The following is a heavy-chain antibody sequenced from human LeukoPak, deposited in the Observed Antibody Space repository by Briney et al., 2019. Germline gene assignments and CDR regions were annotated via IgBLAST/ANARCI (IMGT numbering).Heavy chain of an antibody. CDR1: GCTFSSYS. Sequence: GGSLRLSCAASGCTFSSYSMNWVRQAPGKGLQWVSSISSSSSYIYYADSVKGRFTTSRDNAKNSLYLQMNSLRAEDTAVYYCARSIYDSSGYPLPYFDYWGQGTLVTVSS. V-gene: IGHV3-21*01. D-gene: IGHD3-22*01. CDR3: ARSIYDSSGYPLPYFDY. J-gene: IGHJ4*02. CDR2: ISSSSSYI.